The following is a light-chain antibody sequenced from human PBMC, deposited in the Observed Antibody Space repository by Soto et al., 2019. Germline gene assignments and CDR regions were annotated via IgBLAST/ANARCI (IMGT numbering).Light chain of an antibody. V-gene: IGKV1-5*01. J-gene: IGKJ1*01. Sequence: DIQMTQSASTLSVSLGDTVTLTWGASQRISGWLAWHQQKTGKAPKLLIYDVSALKRGVPPRFSGSGYGTEFNLTISSLQTEDFATYYCQQYDSFSVTFGQGTKVDIK. CDR3: QQYDSFSVT. CDR1: QRISGW. CDR2: DVS.